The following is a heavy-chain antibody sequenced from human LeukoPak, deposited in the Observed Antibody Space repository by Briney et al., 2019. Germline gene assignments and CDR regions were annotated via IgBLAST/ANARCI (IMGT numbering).Heavy chain of an antibody. CDR1: GGSFSGYY. J-gene: IGHJ5*02. D-gene: IGHD5-18*01. Sequence: SETLSLTCAVYGGSFSGYYWSWIRQPPGKGLEWIGEINHSGSTYYNPSLKSRVTISVDRSKNQFSLKLSSVTAADTAVYYCAREASYANWFDPWGQGTLVTVSS. V-gene: IGHV4-34*01. CDR2: INHSGST. CDR3: AREASYANWFDP.